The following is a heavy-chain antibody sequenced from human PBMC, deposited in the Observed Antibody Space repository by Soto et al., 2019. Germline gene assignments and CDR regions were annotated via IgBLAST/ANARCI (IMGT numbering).Heavy chain of an antibody. D-gene: IGHD6-13*01. CDR3: VRPKDGAAAGPFDY. Sequence: GESLKISCQASGYSFTNLWIGWVRQMPGKGLEWVGIIFPGDYGTRYSPSFQGQVTISADRSINTAYLQWSSLKASDTAMYYCVRPKDGAAAGPFDYWGRGTPVTVSS. V-gene: IGHV5-51*01. CDR1: GYSFTNLW. J-gene: IGHJ4*02. CDR2: IFPGDYGT.